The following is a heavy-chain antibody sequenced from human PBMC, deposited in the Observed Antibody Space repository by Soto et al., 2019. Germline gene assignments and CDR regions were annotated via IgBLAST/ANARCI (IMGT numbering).Heavy chain of an antibody. Sequence: SETLSLTCTVSGGSISSYYWSWIRQPPGKGLEWIGYIYYSGSTNYNPSLKSRVTISVDTSKNQFSLKLSSVTAADTAVYYCARHHCSGGSCYSYFDYWGQGTLVTVSS. CDR1: GGSISSYY. D-gene: IGHD2-15*01. V-gene: IGHV4-59*08. CDR2: IYYSGST. CDR3: ARHHCSGGSCYSYFDY. J-gene: IGHJ4*02.